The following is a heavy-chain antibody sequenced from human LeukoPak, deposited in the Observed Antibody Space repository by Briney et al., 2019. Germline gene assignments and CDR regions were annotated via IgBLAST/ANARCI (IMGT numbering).Heavy chain of an antibody. CDR3: ARYYYGSGTFDY. Sequence: SETLSLTCTVSGGSISSGSYYWGWIRQPPGKGLEWIGSIYYSGSTYYNPSLKSRVTISVDTSKNQFSLKLSSVTAADTAVYYCARYYYGSGTFDYWGQGTLVTVSS. D-gene: IGHD3-10*01. CDR2: IYYSGST. V-gene: IGHV4-39*01. CDR1: GGSISSGSYY. J-gene: IGHJ4*02.